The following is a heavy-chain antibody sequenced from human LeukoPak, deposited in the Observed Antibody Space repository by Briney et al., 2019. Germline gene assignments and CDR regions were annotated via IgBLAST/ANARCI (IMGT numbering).Heavy chain of an antibody. V-gene: IGHV3-7*01. CDR2: IKQDGSEK. J-gene: IGHJ5*02. CDR1: GFTFGSYW. Sequence: GGSLRLSCAASGFTFGSYWMSWVRQAAGKGLEWVANIKQDGSEKNYVDSVKCRFTISTENLKSSMYLQMNSLRAQDTAVCYCARGLNSFDPSGHGTLGT. CDR3: ARGLNSFDP.